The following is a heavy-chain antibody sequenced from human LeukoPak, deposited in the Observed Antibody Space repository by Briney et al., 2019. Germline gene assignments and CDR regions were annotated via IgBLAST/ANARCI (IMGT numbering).Heavy chain of an antibody. J-gene: IGHJ4*02. CDR2: MNPNSGNT. V-gene: IGHV1-8*02. CDR1: GGTFSNSA. Sequence: GSSVKVSCKASGGTFSNSAISWVRQATGQGLEWMGWMNPNSGNTGYAQKFQGRVTMTRNTSISTAYMELSSLRSEDTAVYYCARGRGAAAGITLGYWGQGTLVTVSS. D-gene: IGHD6-13*01. CDR3: ARGRGAAAGITLGY.